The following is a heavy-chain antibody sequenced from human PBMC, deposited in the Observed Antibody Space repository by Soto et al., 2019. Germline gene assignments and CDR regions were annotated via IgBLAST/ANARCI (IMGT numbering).Heavy chain of an antibody. CDR3: ATRLSGSYPDGDY. Sequence: PGESLKLSCKGSGYSFTSYWISWVRQMPGKGLEWMGRIDPSDSYTNYSPSFQGHVTISADKSISTAYLQWSSLKASDTAMYYCATRLSGSYPDGDYWGQGTLVTVSS. V-gene: IGHV5-10-1*01. D-gene: IGHD1-26*01. CDR1: GYSFTSYW. CDR2: IDPSDSYT. J-gene: IGHJ4*02.